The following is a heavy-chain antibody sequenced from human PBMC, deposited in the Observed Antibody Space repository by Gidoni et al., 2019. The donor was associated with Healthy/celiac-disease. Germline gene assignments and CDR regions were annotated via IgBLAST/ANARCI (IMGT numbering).Heavy chain of an antibody. J-gene: IGHJ3*02. CDR1: GSTCSSYA. D-gene: IGHD3-16*01. Sequence: EVQLLESGGGVVQPGGALRLSCAASGSTCSSYALSWVRQAPGKGLELVSAISGSGGSTYYADSVKGRFTISRDNSKNTLYLQRNSLRAEDTAVYYCAKGMGLPNDAFDIWGQGTMVTVSS. V-gene: IGHV3-23*01. CDR2: ISGSGGST. CDR3: AKGMGLPNDAFDI.